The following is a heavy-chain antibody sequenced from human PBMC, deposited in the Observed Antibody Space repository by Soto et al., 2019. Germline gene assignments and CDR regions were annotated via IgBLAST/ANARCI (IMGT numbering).Heavy chain of an antibody. CDR3: ATTSDFWSGYPPNGMDV. J-gene: IGHJ6*02. Sequence: EGQLVESGGGLVQPGGSLRLSCEASGFTFSTYWMSWVRQAPGKGLEWVAYIKQDGSEKYYVDSVKGRFTISRDNAKNSLYLQMNSLRVEDTAVYYCATTSDFWSGYPPNGMDVWGQGTTVTVSS. CDR1: GFTFSTYW. D-gene: IGHD3-3*01. V-gene: IGHV3-7*01. CDR2: IKQDGSEK.